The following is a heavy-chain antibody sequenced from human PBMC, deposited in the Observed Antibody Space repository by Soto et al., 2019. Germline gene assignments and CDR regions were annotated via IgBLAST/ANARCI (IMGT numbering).Heavy chain of an antibody. CDR3: VRDESPYSRGWHTRHFDY. J-gene: IGHJ4*02. CDR1: GFTFSSYA. D-gene: IGHD6-19*01. V-gene: IGHV3-30-3*01. Sequence: QVQLVESGGGVVQPGRSLRLSCAASGFTFSSYAMHWVRQAPGKGLEWVAVISYDGSNKYYAESVKGRCTISRDNSKRLYLQSSSLTAVDLDVYYWVRDESPYSRGWHTRHFDYWFQGTLVTVSS. CDR2: ISYDGSNK.